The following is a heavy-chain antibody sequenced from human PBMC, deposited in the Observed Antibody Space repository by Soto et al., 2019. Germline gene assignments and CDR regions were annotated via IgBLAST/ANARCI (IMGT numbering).Heavy chain of an antibody. V-gene: IGHV3-33*01. J-gene: IGHJ4*02. Sequence: VQLVESGGGVVQPGRSLRLSCAASGSTFSNYAMHWVRQAPGKGPEWVAVIWSDGSNKYYGESVEGRFSISRDNSKNTLYLDINSLRTEDTAVYYCARDGGSHGPSYFDSWGQGSLVIVSS. D-gene: IGHD3-16*01. CDR3: ARDGGSHGPSYFDS. CDR1: GSTFSNYA. CDR2: IWSDGSNK.